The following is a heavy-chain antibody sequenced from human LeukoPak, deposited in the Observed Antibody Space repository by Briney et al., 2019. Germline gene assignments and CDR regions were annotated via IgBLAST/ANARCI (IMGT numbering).Heavy chain of an antibody. CDR3: ARGFRGPSSGI. J-gene: IGHJ4*02. D-gene: IGHD3-10*01. V-gene: IGHV3-48*01. CDR1: GFTFSSYS. CDR2: ISSSSSPI. Sequence: GGSLRLSCAASGFTFSSYSMNWVRQAPGEGLEWVSYISSSSSPIYYADSVKGRFTISRDNAKNSLYLQMNSLRAEDTAVYYCARGFRGPSSGIWGQGTLVIVSS.